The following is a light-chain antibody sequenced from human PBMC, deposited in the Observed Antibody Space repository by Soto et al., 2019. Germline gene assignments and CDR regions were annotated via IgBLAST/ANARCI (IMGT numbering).Light chain of an antibody. J-gene: IGLJ1*01. V-gene: IGLV2-8*01. CDR2: EVN. CDR3: TSYAGGTNV. CDR1: SSDVGGYNY. Sequence: QSALTQPPSASGSPGQSVTISCTGTSSDVGGYNYVSWYQQHPGKVPKLLVYEVNKRPSGVPDRFSGSKSGNTASLTVSGLQAEDEADYYCTSYAGGTNVFGPGTKLTVL.